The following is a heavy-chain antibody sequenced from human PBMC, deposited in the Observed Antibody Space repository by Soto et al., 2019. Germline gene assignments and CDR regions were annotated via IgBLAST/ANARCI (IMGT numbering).Heavy chain of an antibody. D-gene: IGHD1-26*01. J-gene: IGHJ4*02. Sequence: EVQLVESGGGLVQPGGSLRLSCAASGFTFSSYEMNWVRQAPGKGLEWVSYISSSGSTIYYADSVKGRFTISRDNAKNSLYLQMNSLRAEDTAVYYCAAWGGSYSGSEYYFDYWGQGTLVTVSS. CDR2: ISSSGSTI. V-gene: IGHV3-48*03. CDR3: AAWGGSYSGSEYYFDY. CDR1: GFTFSSYE.